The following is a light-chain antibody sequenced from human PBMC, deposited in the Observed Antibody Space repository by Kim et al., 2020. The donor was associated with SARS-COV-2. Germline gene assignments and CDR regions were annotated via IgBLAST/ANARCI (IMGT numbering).Light chain of an antibody. Sequence: PGKTGRITCGGNNIGSKRVHWYQQKPGQAPVLVIYYDSDRPSGIPERFSGSNSGNTATLTISRVEAGDEADYYCQVWDSSSDHVVFGGGTQLTLL. CDR1: NIGSKR. CDR2: YDS. CDR3: QVWDSSSDHVV. J-gene: IGLJ2*01. V-gene: IGLV3-21*04.